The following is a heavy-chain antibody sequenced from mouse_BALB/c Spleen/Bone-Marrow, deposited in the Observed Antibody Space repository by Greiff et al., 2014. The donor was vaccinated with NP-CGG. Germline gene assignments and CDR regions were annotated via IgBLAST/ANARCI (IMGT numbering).Heavy chain of an antibody. CDR3: ARYYYGSSYFDY. D-gene: IGHD1-1*01. J-gene: IGHJ2*01. CDR2: IDPANGNT. V-gene: IGHV14-3*02. CDR1: GFNIKDTN. Sequence: LVESGAELVKPGASVKLSCTASGFNIKDTNMHWVKQRPEQGLEWIGRIDPANGNTKYDPKFQGKATITADTSSNTAYLQLSSLTSEDTAVYYCARYYYGSSYFDYWGQGTTLTVSS.